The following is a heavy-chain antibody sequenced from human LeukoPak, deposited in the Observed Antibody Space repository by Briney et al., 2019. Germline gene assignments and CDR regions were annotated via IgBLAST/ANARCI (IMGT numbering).Heavy chain of an antibody. V-gene: IGHV3-23*01. D-gene: IGHD3-16*01. CDR3: AKGGPRDYYYGMDV. CDR2: ISGSGGST. J-gene: IGHJ6*02. CDR1: GFTFSNSA. Sequence: PGGSLRLSCAASGFTFSNSAMSWVRQAPGKGLEWVSAISGSGGSTYYADSVKGRFTISRDNSKNTLHLQMNSLRAEDTAVYYCAKGGPRDYYYGMDVWGQGTTVTVSS.